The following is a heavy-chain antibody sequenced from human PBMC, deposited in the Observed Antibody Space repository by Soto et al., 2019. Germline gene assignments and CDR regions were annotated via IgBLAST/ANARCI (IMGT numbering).Heavy chain of an antibody. CDR3: ARSITATLIREDY. D-gene: IGHD5-18*01. Sequence: QVQLVQSGAEVKKPGSSVKVSCEASGATFSTNAFSWVRQAPGQGLEWMGGIIPIFGTTDYAQKFQGRLTITADESASTAYMELRNLRSEDTAIYFCARSITATLIREDYWGQGTLVTVSS. CDR2: IIPIFGTT. V-gene: IGHV1-69*12. CDR1: GATFSTNA. J-gene: IGHJ4*02.